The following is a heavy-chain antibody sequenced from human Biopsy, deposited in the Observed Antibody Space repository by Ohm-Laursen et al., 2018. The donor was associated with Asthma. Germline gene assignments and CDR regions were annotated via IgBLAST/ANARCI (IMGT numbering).Heavy chain of an antibody. CDR2: IIPIFDTP. D-gene: IGHD4-11*01. CDR3: ASSGGNYGYYGMDV. V-gene: IGHV1-69*13. Sequence: SVKVSCKASGGTLSSHAISWVRQAPGQGLEWMGGIIPIFDTPIYAQKFQGRVTITADESTSTASMELSSLRSEDTAVYYCASSGGNYGYYGMDVWGQGTTVTVSS. CDR1: GGTLSSHA. J-gene: IGHJ6*02.